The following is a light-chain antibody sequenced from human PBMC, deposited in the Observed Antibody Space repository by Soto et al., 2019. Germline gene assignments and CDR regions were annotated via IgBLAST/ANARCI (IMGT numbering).Light chain of an antibody. J-gene: IGKJ1*01. CDR1: QSVSSY. CDR2: DAS. Sequence: EIVFTQSPVTLSLSPGERATLSCRASQSVSSYLAWYQQRPGQAPRLLIYDASNRATGIPARFSGSGSGTDFTLTIDNLEPEDFAIYYCQQRNNWPPLSLGQGTKVDSK. CDR3: QQRNNWPPLS. V-gene: IGKV3-11*01.